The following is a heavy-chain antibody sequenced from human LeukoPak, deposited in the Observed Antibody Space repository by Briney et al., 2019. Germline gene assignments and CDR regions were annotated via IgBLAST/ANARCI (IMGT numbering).Heavy chain of an antibody. CDR2: ISAYNGNT. V-gene: IGHV1-18*01. CDR1: AYTFTSYG. Sequence: GASVKVSCKASAYTFTSYGISWVRQAPGQGLEWMGWISAYNGNTNYAQKLQGRVTMTTDTSTSTAYMELRSLRSDDTAVYYCARGAFWSGSQNWFDPWGQGTLVTVSS. D-gene: IGHD3-3*01. J-gene: IGHJ5*02. CDR3: ARGAFWSGSQNWFDP.